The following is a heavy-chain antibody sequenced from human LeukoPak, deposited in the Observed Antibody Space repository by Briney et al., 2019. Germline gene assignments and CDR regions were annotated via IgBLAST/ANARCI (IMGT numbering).Heavy chain of an antibody. J-gene: IGHJ4*02. Sequence: SETLSLTCSVSGDSLSNYYWTWMRQPLGKGLEWVGYIYYTGSPNYNPSLKSRVTISVDTSKNQFSLKLSSVTAADTAVYYCARLRDYGSGTFYNDYWGQGTLVTVSS. CDR3: ARLRDYGSGTFYNDY. CDR2: IYYTGSP. D-gene: IGHD3-10*01. CDR1: GDSLSNYY. V-gene: IGHV4-59*08.